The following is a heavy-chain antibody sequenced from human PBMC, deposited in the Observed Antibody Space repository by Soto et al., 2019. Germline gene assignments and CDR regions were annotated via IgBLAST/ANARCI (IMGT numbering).Heavy chain of an antibody. D-gene: IGHD6-13*01. Sequence: ASVKVSCKASGYTFTGYYMHWVRQAPGQGLEWMGWINPNSGGTNYAQKFQGWVTMTRDTSISTAYMELSRLRSDDTAVYYCARAGAAHYYMDVWGQGTTVTVSS. CDR3: ARAGAAHYYMDV. V-gene: IGHV1-2*04. CDR2: INPNSGGT. J-gene: IGHJ6*03. CDR1: GYTFTGYY.